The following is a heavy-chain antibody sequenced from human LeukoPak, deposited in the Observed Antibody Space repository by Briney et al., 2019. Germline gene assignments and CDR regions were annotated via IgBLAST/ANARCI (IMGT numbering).Heavy chain of an antibody. J-gene: IGHJ4*02. CDR2: ISSGSGHI. V-gene: IGHV3-21*01. Sequence: GGSLRLFCAASGFTFTTYTMNWVRQAPGKGLEWVSSISSGSGHIYYADSMKGRFTISRDNAKSSLYLQMNSLRVEDTAVYYCARGDGYFTYWGQGSQVTVSS. CDR1: GFTFTTYT. CDR3: ARGDGYFTY.